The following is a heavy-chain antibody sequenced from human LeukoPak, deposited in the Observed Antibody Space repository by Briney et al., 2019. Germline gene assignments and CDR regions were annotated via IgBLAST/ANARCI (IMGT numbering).Heavy chain of an antibody. V-gene: IGHV1-3*03. D-gene: IGHD6-13*01. Sequence: ASVKVSCKASGYTFTSYAMHWVRQAPGQRLEWMGWINASNGNTKYSQEFQGRVTITRDTSISTAYMELSSLRSEDTAVYYCARGPYSSSWYYYYYYMDVWGKGTTVTVSS. CDR3: ARGPYSSSWYYYYYYMDV. CDR1: GYTFTSYA. CDR2: INASNGNT. J-gene: IGHJ6*03.